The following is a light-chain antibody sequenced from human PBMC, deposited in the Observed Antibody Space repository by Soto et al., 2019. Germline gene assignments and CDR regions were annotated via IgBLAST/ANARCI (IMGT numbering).Light chain of an antibody. CDR2: DAP. V-gene: IGKV3-11*01. J-gene: IGKJ4*01. Sequence: EIVLTQSPATLSLSPGERATLSCRASQSINANLAWYQQKPGQAPRLVDRDAPQRASGIPARFSGSGSGTDFTLTIGDLEPEDFDVYYCQHRGNWPVFGGGTKVDIK. CDR3: QHRGNWPV. CDR1: QSINAN.